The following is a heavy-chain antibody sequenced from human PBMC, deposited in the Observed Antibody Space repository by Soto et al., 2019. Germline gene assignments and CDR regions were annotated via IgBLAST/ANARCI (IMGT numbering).Heavy chain of an antibody. V-gene: IGHV6-1*01. CDR2: TYYRSKLYN. CDR1: GESVSRNTAA. CDR3: ARAGIVGSTLRMDV. Sequence: SQILSLTCAISGESVSRNTAASISITQSQSRGLEWLGRTYYRSKLYNDYAVSARSRITINPDTSKNQFTLRVTSATPEDTAMYYCARAGIVGSTLRMDVWRQGTADSVSS. D-gene: IGHD1-26*01. J-gene: IGHJ6*02.